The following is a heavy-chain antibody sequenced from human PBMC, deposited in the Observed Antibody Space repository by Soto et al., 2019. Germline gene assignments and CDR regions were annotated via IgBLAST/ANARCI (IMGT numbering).Heavy chain of an antibody. CDR3: ASTRVAPAFDT. D-gene: IGHD5-12*01. CDR1: GYTFTSYD. J-gene: IGHJ3*02. V-gene: IGHV1-8*01. CDR2: MNPNSGNT. Sequence: QVQLVQSGAEVKKPGASVKVSCKASGYTFTSYDINWVRQATGQGLEWMGWMNPNSGNTGYAQKFQGRVNMTRNTYLGTAYMELSSLRSEDTAVYYCASTRVAPAFDTWGPGPMVTVSS.